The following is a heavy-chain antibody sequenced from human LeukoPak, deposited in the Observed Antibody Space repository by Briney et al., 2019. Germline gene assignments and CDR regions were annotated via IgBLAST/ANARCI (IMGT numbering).Heavy chain of an antibody. CDR2: IWYDGSNK. CDR3: ARALKVATWDYYYYYGMDV. V-gene: IGHV3-33*01. D-gene: IGHD5-12*01. Sequence: GGSLRLSCAASGFTFSSYGMHWVRQAPGKGLEWVAVIWYDGSNKYYADSVKGRFTISRDNSKNTLYLQMNRLRAEDTAVYFCARALKVATWDYYYYYGMDVWGQGTTVTVSS. J-gene: IGHJ6*02. CDR1: GFTFSSYG.